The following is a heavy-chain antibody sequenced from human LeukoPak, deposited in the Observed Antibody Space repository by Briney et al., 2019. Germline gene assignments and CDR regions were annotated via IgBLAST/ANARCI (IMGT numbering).Heavy chain of an antibody. CDR2: ISWNSGSI. CDR1: GFTFSSYG. J-gene: IGHJ3*02. Sequence: GGSLRLSCAASGFTFSSYGMHWVRQAPGKGLEWVSGISWNSGSIGYADSVKGRFTISRDNAKNSLYLQTNSLSAEDTALYYCAKAFYGSRGYIAFDIWGQGTMLTVSS. V-gene: IGHV3-9*01. CDR3: AKAFYGSRGYIAFDI. D-gene: IGHD3-10*01.